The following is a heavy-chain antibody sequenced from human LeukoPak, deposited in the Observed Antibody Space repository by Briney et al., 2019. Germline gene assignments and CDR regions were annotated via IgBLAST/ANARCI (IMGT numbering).Heavy chain of an antibody. V-gene: IGHV3-11*04. CDR1: GFTFSDYY. CDR3: ARGGGETYYDYVWGSYRYRGDDTFDI. D-gene: IGHD3-16*02. CDR2: ISSSGSTI. Sequence: GGSLRLSCAASGFTFSDYYMSWIRQAPGKGLEWVSYISSSGSTIYYADSVKGRFTISRDNAKNSLYLQMNSLRAEDTAVYYCARGGGETYYDYVWGSYRYRGDDTFDIWGQGTMVTVSS. J-gene: IGHJ3*02.